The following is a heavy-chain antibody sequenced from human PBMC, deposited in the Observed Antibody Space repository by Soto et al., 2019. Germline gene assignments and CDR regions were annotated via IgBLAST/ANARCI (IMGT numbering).Heavy chain of an antibody. CDR2: ISSSSSYI. D-gene: IGHD1-26*01. CDR3: ARDREISGGFDY. V-gene: IGHV3-21*01. Sequence: GSLRLSCAASGFTFSSYSMNWVRQAPGKGLEWVSSISSSSSYIYYADSVKGRFTISRDNAKNSLYLQMNSLRAEDTAVYYCARDREISGGFDYWGQGTLVTVSS. J-gene: IGHJ4*02. CDR1: GFTFSSYS.